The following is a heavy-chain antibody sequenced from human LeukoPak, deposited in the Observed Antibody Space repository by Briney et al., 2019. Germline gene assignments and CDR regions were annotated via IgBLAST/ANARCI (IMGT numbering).Heavy chain of an antibody. CDR1: GGSIINYY. V-gene: IGHV4-59*01. CDR3: ARAGGYGSPLGY. CDR2: IYHSGST. Sequence: SETLSLTCTVSGGSIINYYWSWIRQPPGKGLEWIGYIYHSGSTNYNPSLKSRVTISVDTSKNQFSLKLSSVTAADTAVYYCARAGGYGSPLGYWGQGTLVTVSS. J-gene: IGHJ4*02. D-gene: IGHD6-13*01.